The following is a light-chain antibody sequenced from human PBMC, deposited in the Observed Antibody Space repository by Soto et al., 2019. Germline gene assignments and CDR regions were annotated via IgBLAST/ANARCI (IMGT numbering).Light chain of an antibody. V-gene: IGKV3-15*01. CDR3: QQRSDWPPIT. CDR1: QSVRSN. CDR2: GAS. J-gene: IGKJ5*01. Sequence: EKVMTHSPATLSVSPCERAALSCRASQSVRSNLAWYQQKPGQAPRLLIYGASTRATGIPARFSGSGSGTEFTLTISSLEPEDFAVYYCQQRSDWPPITFGQGTRME.